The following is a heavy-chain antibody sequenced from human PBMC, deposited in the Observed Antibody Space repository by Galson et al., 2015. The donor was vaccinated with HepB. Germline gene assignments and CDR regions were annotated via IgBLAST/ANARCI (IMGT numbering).Heavy chain of an antibody. V-gene: IGHV3-30-3*01. CDR3: AREGICSLTRCSYYYGLDV. CDR2: ISYDENNK. Sequence: SLRLSCAASGFTFSRFIMHWVRQAPGKGLEWVSGISYDENNKYDADSVKGRFTISRDNSKNTLYLQMNSLRAEDTAGYYCAREGICSLTRCSYYYGLDVWGQGTTVTVSS. CDR1: GFTFSRFI. D-gene: IGHD2-2*01. J-gene: IGHJ6*02.